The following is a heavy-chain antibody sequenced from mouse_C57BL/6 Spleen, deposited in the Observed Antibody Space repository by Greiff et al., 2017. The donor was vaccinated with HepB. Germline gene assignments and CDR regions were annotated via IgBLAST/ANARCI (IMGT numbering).Heavy chain of an antibody. D-gene: IGHD2-1*01. CDR2: INPSTGGT. J-gene: IGHJ4*01. CDR1: GYSFTGYY. V-gene: IGHV1-42*01. Sequence: EVQLQQSGPELVKPGASVKISCKASGYSFTGYYMNWVKQSPEKSLEWIGEINPSTGGTTYNQKFKAKATLTVDKSSSTAYMQLKSLTSEDSAVYYCASNYEEAMDYWGQGTSVTVSS. CDR3: ASNYEEAMDY.